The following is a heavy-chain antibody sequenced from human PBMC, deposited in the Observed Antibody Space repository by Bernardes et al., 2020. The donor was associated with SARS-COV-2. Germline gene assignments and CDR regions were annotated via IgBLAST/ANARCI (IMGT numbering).Heavy chain of an antibody. Sequence: VGSLILSCAASGFTFSNAWMNWVRQAPGKGLEWVGRIKSKAHGGTTDYAAPVKGRFTISRDDSKNTLYLQMNSLKIEDTAVYYCTTGDSSGWYGGGDHWGQGTLVTVSS. CDR3: TTGDSSGWYGGGDH. J-gene: IGHJ4*02. V-gene: IGHV3-15*07. CDR2: IKSKAHGGTT. CDR1: GFTFSNAW. D-gene: IGHD6-19*01.